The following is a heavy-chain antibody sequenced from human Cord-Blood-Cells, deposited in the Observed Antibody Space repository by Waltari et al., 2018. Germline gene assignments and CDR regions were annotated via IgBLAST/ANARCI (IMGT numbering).Heavy chain of an antibody. CDR2: IYYSGST. D-gene: IGHD3-10*01. V-gene: IGHV4-30-4*01. Sequence: QVQLQESGPGLVKPSQTLSLTCTVSGGSISSGDYYLSWIRQPPGKGLEWIGYIYYSGSTYYDPSLMSRVTISGDTSKTQFSLKLSSVTAADTAVYYCARGDYGSGSYYFDYWGHGNPGHRLL. CDR1: GGSISSGDYY. CDR3: ARGDYGSGSYYFDY. J-gene: IGHJ4*02.